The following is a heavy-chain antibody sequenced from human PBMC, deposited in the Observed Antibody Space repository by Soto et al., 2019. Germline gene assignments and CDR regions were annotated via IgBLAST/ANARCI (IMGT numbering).Heavy chain of an antibody. Sequence: QVQLQESGPGLVKPSETLSLTCTVSGGSISGYYWSWIRQPPGKGLEWIGYIFHSGTTNYNPSLKRGVTISVDTSKNQFSLKLSSVTAVDTAVYYCAREDDCWSGYLAYWGQGTLVTVSS. D-gene: IGHD3-3*01. V-gene: IGHV4-59*01. CDR1: GGSISGYY. J-gene: IGHJ4*02. CDR3: AREDDCWSGYLAY. CDR2: IFHSGTT.